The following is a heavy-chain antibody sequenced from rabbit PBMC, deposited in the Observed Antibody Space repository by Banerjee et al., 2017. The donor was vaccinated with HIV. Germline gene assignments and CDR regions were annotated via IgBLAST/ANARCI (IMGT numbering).Heavy chain of an antibody. J-gene: IGHJ4*01. CDR2: IYGGSGNT. CDR3: ARDLAGVIGWNFNL. Sequence: QEQLEESGGDLVKPGASLTLTCKASGIDFSSRAMCWVRQAPGKGLEWVGTIYGGSGNTVYASWAKGLFTISKTSSTTVTLQMTSLTAADTATYFCARDLAGVIGWNFNLWGQGTLVTVS. CDR1: GIDFSSRA. D-gene: IGHD4-1*01. V-gene: IGHV1S45*01.